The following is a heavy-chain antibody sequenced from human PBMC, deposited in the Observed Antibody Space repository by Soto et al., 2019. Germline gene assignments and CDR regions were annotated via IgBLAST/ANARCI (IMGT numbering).Heavy chain of an antibody. CDR2: MYYSGST. Sequence: SETLSLTCTVSGGSISRYYWSWIRQPPGKGLEWIGYMYYSGSTNYNPSLKSRVTISVDTSKNQFSLKLSSVTAADTAVYYCARRYGGAFDIWGQGTMVTVSS. CDR3: ARRYGGAFDI. J-gene: IGHJ3*02. V-gene: IGHV4-59*08. D-gene: IGHD1-20*01. CDR1: GGSISRYY.